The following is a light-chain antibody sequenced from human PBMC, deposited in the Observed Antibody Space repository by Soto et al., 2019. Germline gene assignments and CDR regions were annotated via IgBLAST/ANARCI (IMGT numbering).Light chain of an antibody. CDR1: QSVSSN. V-gene: IGKV3-15*01. CDR3: QKYNNWSGFT. Sequence: EIVMTQSPATLSVSPGERATLSCRASQSVSSNLAWYQQKPGQAPRLLIYGASTRATGIPARFSGSGSGTEFTLTMSSLQSEDFAVDYCQKYNNWSGFTFGPGTKVDIK. J-gene: IGKJ3*01. CDR2: GAS.